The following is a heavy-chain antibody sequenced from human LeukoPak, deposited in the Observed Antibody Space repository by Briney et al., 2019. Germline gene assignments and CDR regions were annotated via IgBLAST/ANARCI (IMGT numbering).Heavy chain of an antibody. D-gene: IGHD2-2*01. CDR3: AREEQDIVVVPAAMSRNYYYYYMDV. Sequence: PSETLSLTCIVAGDSISNYYWSWIRQPPGKGLEWIGYTSYRGSSSYNPSLKSRVSISLDTSQNHFSLKLSSVTAADTAVYYCAREEQDIVVVPAAMSRNYYYYYMDVWGKGTTVTISS. V-gene: IGHV4-59*12. CDR1: GDSISNYY. J-gene: IGHJ6*03. CDR2: TSYRGSS.